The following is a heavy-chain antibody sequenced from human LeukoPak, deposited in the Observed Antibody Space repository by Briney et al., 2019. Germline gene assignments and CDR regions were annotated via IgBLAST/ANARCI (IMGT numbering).Heavy chain of an antibody. Sequence: SETLSLTCTVSGGSISSYYWSWIRQPPGKGLEWIGYISYSGSTNYNPSLKSRVTISVDTSKNQFSLKLSSVTAADTAVYYCARDGRVATGGRWYFDLWGRGTLVTVSS. J-gene: IGHJ2*01. CDR2: ISYSGST. CDR1: GGSISSYY. CDR3: ARDGRVATGGRWYFDL. V-gene: IGHV4-59*01. D-gene: IGHD5-12*01.